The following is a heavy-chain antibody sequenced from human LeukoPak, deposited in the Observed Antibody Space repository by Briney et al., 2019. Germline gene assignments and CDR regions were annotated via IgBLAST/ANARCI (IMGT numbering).Heavy chain of an antibody. Sequence: GGSLRLSCAASGFTFSSYAMSWVRQAPGKGLEWVSAISGSGGSTYYADSVKGRFTISRDNSKNTLYLQMNSLRAEDTAVYYCAKDRRYYYGSGRAAYYYGMDVWGQGTTVTVSS. D-gene: IGHD3-10*01. CDR3: AKDRRYYYGSGRAAYYYGMDV. CDR1: GFTFSSYA. CDR2: ISGSGGST. V-gene: IGHV3-23*01. J-gene: IGHJ6*02.